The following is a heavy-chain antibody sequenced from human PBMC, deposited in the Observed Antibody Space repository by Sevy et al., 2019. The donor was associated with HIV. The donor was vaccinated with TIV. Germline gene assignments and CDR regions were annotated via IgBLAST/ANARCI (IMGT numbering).Heavy chain of an antibody. V-gene: IGHV4-38-2*01. CDR2: MYHTGGA. D-gene: IGHD3-16*01. CDR1: GYSISSGFY. CDR3: ARIGGSHRYFDN. Sequence: SETLSLKCSVSGYSISSGFYWGWIRQSPGEGLEWIGSMYHTGGAFYTPSLKRRVTISLDTSKNQFSLKLTSMTAAETAIYYCARIGGSHRYFDNWGQGTLVTVSS. J-gene: IGHJ4*02.